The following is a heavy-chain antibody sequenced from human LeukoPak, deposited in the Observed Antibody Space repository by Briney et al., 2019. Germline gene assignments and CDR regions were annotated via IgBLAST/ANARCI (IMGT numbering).Heavy chain of an antibody. D-gene: IGHD3-10*01. V-gene: IGHV4-30-4*08. Sequence: SQTLSLTCTVSDGSISSGDYYWSWIRQPPGKGLEWIGYIYYSGSTYYNPSLKSRVTISVDTSKNQFSLKLSSVTAADTAVYYCARGFATGNYYYYYYMDVWGKGTTVTVSS. CDR3: ARGFATGNYYYYYYMDV. CDR1: DGSISSGDYY. J-gene: IGHJ6*03. CDR2: IYYSGST.